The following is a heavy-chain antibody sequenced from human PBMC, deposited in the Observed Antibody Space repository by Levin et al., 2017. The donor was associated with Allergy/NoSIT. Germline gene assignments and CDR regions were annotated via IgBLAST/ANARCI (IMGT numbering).Heavy chain of an antibody. J-gene: IGHJ6*02. Sequence: NPGGSLRLSCKASNYTFRSYGISWVRQAPGQGLEWMGWILPSTNNTHFAQKFQDRFTMTTDTSTSTGYLELRSLRSDDTAVYYCARVVLNPYYYYYALDVWGQGTTVTVSS. CDR3: ARVVLNPYYYYYALDV. CDR1: NYTFRSYG. CDR2: ILPSTNNT. V-gene: IGHV1-18*01.